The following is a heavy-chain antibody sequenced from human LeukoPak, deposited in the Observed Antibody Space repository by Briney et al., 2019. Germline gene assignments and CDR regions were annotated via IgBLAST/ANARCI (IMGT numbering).Heavy chain of an antibody. CDR2: INTNTGNP. J-gene: IGHJ6*02. CDR1: GYIFTTYA. V-gene: IGHV7-4-1*02. D-gene: IGHD5-18*01. CDR3: ARVNVDSAMGIYYYYGMDV. Sequence: VASVTVSCKASGYIFTTYAVNWVRQAPGQGLEWVGWINTNTGNPTYGQGFTGRFVFSLDTSVSTAYLQISSLKAEDTAIYYCARVNVDSAMGIYYYYGMDVWGQGTTVTVSS.